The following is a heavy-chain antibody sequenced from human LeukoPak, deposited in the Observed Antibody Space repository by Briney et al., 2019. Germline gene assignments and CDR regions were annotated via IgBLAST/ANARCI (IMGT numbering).Heavy chain of an antibody. CDR3: ARHYYDILTGYSTFDY. V-gene: IGHV1-18*01. CDR2: ISAYNGNT. Sequence: ASVKVSCKASGYTFTSYGISWVRQAPGQGLEWMGWISAYNGNTNYAQKLQGRVTMTTDTSTSTAYMELRSLRSDDTAVYYCARHYYDILTGYSTFDYWGQGTLVTVSS. CDR1: GYTFTSYG. D-gene: IGHD3-9*01. J-gene: IGHJ4*02.